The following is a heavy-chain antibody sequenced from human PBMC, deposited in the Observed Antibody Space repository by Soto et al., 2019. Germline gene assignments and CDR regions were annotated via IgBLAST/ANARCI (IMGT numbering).Heavy chain of an antibody. J-gene: IGHJ3*01. Sequence: GGSLRLSCVASGFTFSSYAMSWVRQVPGKGLEWVSTISDAAGSAYYVDSVKGRFTISRDNSKKTLYLQMNSLRAEDSAVYYCARPYGGKIGDAPDLWGPGTLVTGSS. V-gene: IGHV3-23*01. D-gene: IGHD4-17*01. CDR2: ISDAAGSA. CDR1: GFTFSSYA. CDR3: ARPYGGKIGDAPDL.